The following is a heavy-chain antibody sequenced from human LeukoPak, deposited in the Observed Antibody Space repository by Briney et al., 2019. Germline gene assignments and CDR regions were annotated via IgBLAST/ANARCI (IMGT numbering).Heavy chain of an antibody. V-gene: IGHV1-46*01. D-gene: IGHD6-25*01. CDR1: GYTFTSYY. CDR2: INPSGGST. J-gene: IGHJ4*02. Sequence: ASVKVSCKASGYTFTSYYMHWVRQAPGQGLEWMGIINPSGGSTSYAQKFQGRVTMTTDTSTSTAYMELRSLRSDDTAVYYCARLNVYDSSGWYFDYWGQGTLVTVSS. CDR3: ARLNVYDSSGWYFDY.